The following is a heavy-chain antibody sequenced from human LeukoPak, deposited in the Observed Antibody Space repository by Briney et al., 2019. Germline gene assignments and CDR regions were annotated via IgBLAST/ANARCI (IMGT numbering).Heavy chain of an antibody. CDR3: ASRTYLAY. V-gene: IGHV3-48*04. CDR2: ISGSSSSI. CDR1: GFTFSSYT. Sequence: GGSLRLSCTASGFTFSSYTMNWVRQAPGKGLEWVSSISGSSSSIYYADSVKGRFTISRDNAKNSLHLQMHSLRVDDTAVYYCASRTYLAYWGQGTLVTVSS. J-gene: IGHJ4*02.